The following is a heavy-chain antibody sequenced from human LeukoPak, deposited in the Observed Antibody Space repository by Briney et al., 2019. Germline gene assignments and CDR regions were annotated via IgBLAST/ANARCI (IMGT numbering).Heavy chain of an antibody. CDR1: GFTVSSNY. CDR2: IYSGGST. CDR3: ARSPDGYTYGYLY. Sequence: GGSLRLSCAASGFTVSSNYMSWVRQAPGKGLEWVSVIYSGGSTYYADSVKGRFTISGDNSKNTLYLQMNSLRAEDTAVYYCARSPDGYTYGYLYWGQGTLVTVSS. V-gene: IGHV3-66*01. D-gene: IGHD5-18*01. J-gene: IGHJ4*02.